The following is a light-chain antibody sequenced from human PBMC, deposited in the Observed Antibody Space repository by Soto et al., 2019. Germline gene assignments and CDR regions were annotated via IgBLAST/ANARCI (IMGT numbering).Light chain of an antibody. CDR2: ANT. V-gene: IGLV1-40*01. CDR1: NSNIGAGSG. J-gene: IGLJ2*01. Sequence: QLVLTQPPSVTGAPGQRVTISCTGNNSNIGAGSGVNWYQQFPDKAPKLLIYANTHRPSGVPDRFSGSTSATSASLAITGLQTQDEADYDCQSFDSSLTGLIFGGGTKVTVL. CDR3: QSFDSSLTGLI.